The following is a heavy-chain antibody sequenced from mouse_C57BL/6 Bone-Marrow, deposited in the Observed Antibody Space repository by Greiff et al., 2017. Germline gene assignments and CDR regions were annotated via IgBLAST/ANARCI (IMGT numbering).Heavy chain of an antibody. CDR2: INPNYGTT. J-gene: IGHJ4*01. Sequence: EVQLQQSGPELVKPGASVKISCKASGYSFTDYNMNWVKQSNGKSLEWIGVINPNYGTTSYNQKFKGKATLTVDQSSSTAYMQLNSLTSEDSAVYYCARRRSYGNYVDYYAMDYWGQGTSVTVSS. D-gene: IGHD2-1*01. V-gene: IGHV1-39*01. CDR3: ARRRSYGNYVDYYAMDY. CDR1: GYSFTDYN.